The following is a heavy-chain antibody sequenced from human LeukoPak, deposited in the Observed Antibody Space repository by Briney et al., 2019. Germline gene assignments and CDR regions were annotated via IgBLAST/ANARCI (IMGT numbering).Heavy chain of an antibody. V-gene: IGHV3-43*02. J-gene: IGHJ3*02. CDR1: GFTFDDYA. D-gene: IGHD2-8*01. CDR3: AKDRYCTNGVCHTDAFDI. Sequence: PGGSLRLSCAASGFTFDDYAMPWVRQAPGKGLEWVSLISGDGGSTYYADSVKGRFTISRDNSKNSLYLQMNSLRTEDTALYYCAKDRYCTNGVCHTDAFDIWGQGTMVTVSS. CDR2: ISGDGGST.